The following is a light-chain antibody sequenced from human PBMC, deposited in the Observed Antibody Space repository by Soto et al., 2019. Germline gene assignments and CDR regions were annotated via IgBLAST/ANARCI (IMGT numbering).Light chain of an antibody. V-gene: IGKV3-15*01. J-gene: IGKJ1*01. Sequence: EIVMTQSPATLSVSPGERATLSCRARQSVSSNLAWYQQKPGQAPRLPIYGASTRATGIPARFSGSGSGTEFTLHISSLQSEDFAVYYCQQYNNWGTFGQGTKVEIK. CDR1: QSVSSN. CDR2: GAS. CDR3: QQYNNWGT.